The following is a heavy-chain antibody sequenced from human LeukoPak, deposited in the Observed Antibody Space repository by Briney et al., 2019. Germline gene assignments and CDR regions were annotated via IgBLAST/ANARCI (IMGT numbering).Heavy chain of an antibody. CDR3: ARGKVSTYFDY. CDR2: IKQDGSER. Sequence: GGSLRLSXAASGFTFSSYWMSWVRQAPGKGLEWVANIKQDGSERYYVDSVKGRFTISRDNAKNSLYLQMNSLRAEDTAVYYCARGKVSTYFDYWGQGTLVTVSS. D-gene: IGHD5/OR15-5a*01. V-gene: IGHV3-7*01. CDR1: GFTFSSYW. J-gene: IGHJ4*02.